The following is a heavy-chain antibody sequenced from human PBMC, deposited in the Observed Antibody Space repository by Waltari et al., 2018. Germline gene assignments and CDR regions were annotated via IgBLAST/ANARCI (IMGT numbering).Heavy chain of an antibody. Sequence: QLQLRESGPGLLKPSETLSLTCSVSGASIGRGYYYLAWIRQAPGKGLEWIGSIYFAGSTYYNPSLKSRLTISVDTSKNQFSLRLSSVTAADTAVYYCAREVGGSSWSTTPRGDAFDIWGQGTMVTVSS. J-gene: IGHJ3*02. CDR2: IYFAGST. CDR3: AREVGGSSWSTTPRGDAFDI. V-gene: IGHV4-39*07. D-gene: IGHD6-13*01. CDR1: GASIGRGYYY.